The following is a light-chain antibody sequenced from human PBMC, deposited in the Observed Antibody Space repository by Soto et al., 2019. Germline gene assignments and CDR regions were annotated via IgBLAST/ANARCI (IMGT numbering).Light chain of an antibody. V-gene: IGKV3-11*01. CDR3: QQRSNWPFT. CDR2: DAS. Sequence: EIVLTQSPATLSLSPGERATLSCRASQSVSSYLAWYQQKPGQAPRLLIYDASNRAPGIPARFSGSGSGTDFTLTISSLEPEDFAVYYCQQRSNWPFTFGPGPQVDSK. J-gene: IGKJ3*01. CDR1: QSVSSY.